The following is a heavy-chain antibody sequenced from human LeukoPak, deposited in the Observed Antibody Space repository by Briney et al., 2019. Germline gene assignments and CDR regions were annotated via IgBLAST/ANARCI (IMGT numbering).Heavy chain of an antibody. D-gene: IGHD2-21*02. V-gene: IGHV3-48*01. CDR2: ISSSSSTI. J-gene: IGHJ1*01. CDR3: ARVESCGGDCYPH. CDR1: GFTFSSYS. Sequence: GGSLRLSCAATGFTFSSYSMNWVRQAPGKGLEWVSYISSSSSTIYYADSVKGRFTISRDNVKISLYLQMNSLRAEDTAVYYCARVESCGGDCYPHWGQGTLVTVSS.